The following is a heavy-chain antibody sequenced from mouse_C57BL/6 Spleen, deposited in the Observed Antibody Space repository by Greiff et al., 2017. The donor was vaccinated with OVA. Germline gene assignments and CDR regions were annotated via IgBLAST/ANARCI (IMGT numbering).Heavy chain of an antibody. CDR2: IYPGDGDT. CDR1: GYAFSSSW. Sequence: VQLQESGPELVKPGASVKISCKASGYAFSSSWMNWVKQRPGKGLEWIGWIYPGDGDTNNNGKYKGTATLTADTSSSTAYMHLSTLTSVDSAVYFCAISSPLRVDYWGQGTTLTVSS. CDR3: AISSPLRVDY. J-gene: IGHJ2*01. V-gene: IGHV1-82*01.